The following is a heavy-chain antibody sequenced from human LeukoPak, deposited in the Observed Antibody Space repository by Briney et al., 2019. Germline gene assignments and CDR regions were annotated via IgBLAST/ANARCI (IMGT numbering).Heavy chain of an antibody. Sequence: PGGSLRLSCSASGFSFTSNWMSWIRQAPGKGLKWVANIKQDGIEKHYVDSVKGRFTISRDNAKNSLVLQMNSLRAEDTAVYYCARVRGSYSFDCWGQGTLVTVSS. CDR3: ARVRGSYSFDC. CDR1: GFSFTSNW. V-gene: IGHV3-7*01. D-gene: IGHD1-26*01. CDR2: IKQDGIEK. J-gene: IGHJ4*02.